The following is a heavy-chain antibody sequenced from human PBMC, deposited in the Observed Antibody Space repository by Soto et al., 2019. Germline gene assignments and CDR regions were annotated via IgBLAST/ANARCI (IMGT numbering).Heavy chain of an antibody. CDR1: GFIFSEST. V-gene: IGHV3-64D*06. CDR2: VSTSGRST. D-gene: IGHD2-15*01. CDR3: VKQAHGLDGVAFDY. J-gene: IGHJ4*02. Sequence: PXVSLRLSCSASGFIFSESTIYWVRQVPGKGLEAISAVSTSGRSTYYADSVKDRFTISRDNSKNTLFLQMGSLRPEDTAIYYCVKQAHGLDGVAFDYWGQGTQVTVS.